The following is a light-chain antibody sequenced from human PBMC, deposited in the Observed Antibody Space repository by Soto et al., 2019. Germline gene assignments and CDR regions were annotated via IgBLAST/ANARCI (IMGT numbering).Light chain of an antibody. CDR3: QQVKTYPLT. V-gene: IGKV1-9*01. J-gene: IGKJ4*01. CDR1: QGISSS. CDR2: GES. Sequence: IQLTQSPSSLSAFVGDRVTITRRASQGISSSIAWYQQKPGKAPKLLVYGESTLQSGVPSRFSGSGSGTDFTLTISTLQPEDFATYYCQQVKTYPLTFGGGTKVDIK.